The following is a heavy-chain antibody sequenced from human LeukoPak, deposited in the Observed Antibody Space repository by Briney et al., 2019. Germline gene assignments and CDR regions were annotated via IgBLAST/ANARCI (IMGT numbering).Heavy chain of an antibody. CDR3: ARDPGRPARPTFDYYYYYMDV. CDR2: ITYSGNTT. D-gene: IGHD6-6*01. CDR1: GFTFTNYV. J-gene: IGHJ6*03. Sequence: GGSLRLSCAASGFTFTNYVMSWVRQAPGKGLEWVSGITYSGNTTYYADSVKGRFTISRDNSKNTLYLQMNSLRSEDTAVYYCARDPGRPARPTFDYYYYYMDVWGKGTTVTVSS. V-gene: IGHV3-23*01.